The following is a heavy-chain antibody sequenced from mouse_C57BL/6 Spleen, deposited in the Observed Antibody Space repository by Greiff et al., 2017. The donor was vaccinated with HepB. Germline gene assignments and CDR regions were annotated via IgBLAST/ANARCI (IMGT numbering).Heavy chain of an antibody. CDR3: ARETATAY. CDR1: GYSITSGYY. Sequence: EVQLQESGPGLVKPSQSLSLTCSVTGYSITSGYYWNWIRQFPGNNLEWMGYISYDGSNNYNPSLKNRISITRDTSKNQFFLKLNSVTTEDTATYYCARETATAYWGQGTLVTVSA. CDR2: ISYDGSN. V-gene: IGHV3-6*01. J-gene: IGHJ3*01. D-gene: IGHD3-3*01.